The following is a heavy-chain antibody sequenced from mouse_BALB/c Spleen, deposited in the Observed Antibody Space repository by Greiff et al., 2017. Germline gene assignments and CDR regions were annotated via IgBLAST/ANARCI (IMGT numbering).Heavy chain of an antibody. D-gene: IGHD2-4*01. J-gene: IGHJ2*01. V-gene: IGHV5-9-4*01. CDR3: ASEDDYDGYYFDY. CDR1: GFTFSSYA. Sequence: EVHLVESGGGLVKPGGSLKLSCAASGFTFSSYAMSWVRQSPEQRLEWVAEISSGGSYTYYPDTVTGRFTISRDNAKNTLYLEMSSLRSEDTAIYYCASEDDYDGYYFDYWGQGTTLTVSS. CDR2: ISSGGSYT.